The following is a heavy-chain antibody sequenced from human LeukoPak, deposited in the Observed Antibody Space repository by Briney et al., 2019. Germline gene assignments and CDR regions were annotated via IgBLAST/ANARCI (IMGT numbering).Heavy chain of an antibody. J-gene: IGHJ4*02. CDR2: IYYSGST. CDR3: ARGDSSGYDYRDYFDY. V-gene: IGHV4-59*12. D-gene: IGHD3-22*01. Sequence: PSETLSLTCAVYGGSFSGYYWSWIRQPPGKGLEWIGYIYYSGSTNYNPSLKSRVTISVDTSKSQCFLKLSSVTAADTAVYYCARGDSSGYDYRDYFDYWAQGTLVTVSS. CDR1: GGSFSGYY.